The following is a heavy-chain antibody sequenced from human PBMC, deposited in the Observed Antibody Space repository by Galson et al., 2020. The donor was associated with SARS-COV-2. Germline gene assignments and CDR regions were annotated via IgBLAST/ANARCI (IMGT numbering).Heavy chain of an antibody. J-gene: IGHJ3*02. CDR1: GLSFSHVW. Sequence: TGGSLRLSCAVSGLSFSHVWMSWVRQAPGRGLEWVARLKIKPDGETTDYAAPVQGRFSISRDVSKNTLYLQMNSLKTEDTAVYYCATDDYGDVRGGAMPLNEFDAFDTWGQGTMVTVSS. V-gene: IGHV3-15*01. CDR2: LKIKPDGETT. CDR3: ATDDYGDVRGGAMPLNEFDAFDT. D-gene: IGHD4-17*01.